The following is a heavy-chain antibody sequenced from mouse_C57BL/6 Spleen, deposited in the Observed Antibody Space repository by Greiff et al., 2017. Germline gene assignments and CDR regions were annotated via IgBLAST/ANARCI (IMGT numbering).Heavy chain of an antibody. CDR3: AGSKAGTEMDY. CDR1: GYTFTSYW. D-gene: IGHD4-1*01. J-gene: IGHJ4*01. CDR2: IHPNSGST. Sequence: VQLQQPGAELVKPGASVKLSCKASGYTFTSYWMHWVKQRPGQGLEWIGMIHPNSGSTNYNEKFKSKATLTVDKSSSTAYMQLSSLTSEDSAVYYCAGSKAGTEMDYGGQGTSVTVSS. V-gene: IGHV1-64*01.